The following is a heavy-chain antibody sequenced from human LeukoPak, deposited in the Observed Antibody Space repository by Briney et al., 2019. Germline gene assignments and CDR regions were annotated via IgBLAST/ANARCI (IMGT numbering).Heavy chain of an antibody. CDR3: ARDLQYYDFWSGYCLGY. CDR2: INPSGGST. V-gene: IGHV1-46*01. Sequence: EASVKVSCKASGYSFTTYSMHWVRQAPGQGLEWMGIINPSGGSTSYTQKFQGRVTMTRDTSTSTVYMELSSLRSEDAAVYYCARDLQYYDFWSGYCLGYWGQGTLVTVSS. CDR1: GYSFTTYS. J-gene: IGHJ4*02. D-gene: IGHD3-3*01.